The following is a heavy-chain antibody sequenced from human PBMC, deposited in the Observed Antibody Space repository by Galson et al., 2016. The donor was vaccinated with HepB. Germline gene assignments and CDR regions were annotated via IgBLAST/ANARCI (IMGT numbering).Heavy chain of an antibody. D-gene: IGHD3-10*01. Sequence: LSLTCTISGGSISSKCWNWIRQPPGKGLEWIGYICYGGTTNYNPSLKSRVTLSLDTSKKQLSLNLTSVSATETAVYYCGGGRGVIDYWGQGTVVIVSS. J-gene: IGHJ4*02. CDR1: GGSISSKC. CDR2: ICYGGTT. CDR3: GGGRGVIDY. V-gene: IGHV4-59*08.